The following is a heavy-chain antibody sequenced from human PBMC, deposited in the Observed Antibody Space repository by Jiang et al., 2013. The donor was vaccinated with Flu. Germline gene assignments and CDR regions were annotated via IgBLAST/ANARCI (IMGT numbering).Heavy chain of an antibody. V-gene: IGHV4-39*01. J-gene: IGHJ4*02. D-gene: IGHD3-16*02. Sequence: LLKPSETLSLTCTVSGGSISSSSYYWGWIRQPPGKGLEWIGSIYYSGTTYYNPSLKSRVTLSVDTSKNQFSLKLSSVTAADTAVYYCARGGRPGGVIAPFDYWGQGIRVTVSS. CDR2: IYYSGTT. CDR3: ARGGRPGGVIAPFDY. CDR1: GGSISSSSYY.